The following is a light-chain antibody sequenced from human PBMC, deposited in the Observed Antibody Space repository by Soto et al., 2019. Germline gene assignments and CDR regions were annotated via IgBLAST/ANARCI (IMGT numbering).Light chain of an antibody. CDR3: QQYKNWPL. CDR2: GAS. J-gene: IGKJ5*01. V-gene: IGKV3-15*01. CDR1: HSVNSH. Sequence: MMMTQSPATLSVSPGEIVTLSCSTSHSVNSHVAWYQQKPGQAPRLLLYGASTRATGIPVRFSGSGFGTEFTLTISSLQSEDFAVYYCQQYKNWPLFGQGTRLEIK.